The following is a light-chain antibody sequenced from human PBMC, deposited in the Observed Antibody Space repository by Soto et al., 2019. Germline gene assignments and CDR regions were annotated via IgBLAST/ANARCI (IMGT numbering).Light chain of an antibody. J-gene: IGKJ1*01. V-gene: IGKV1-39*01. Sequence: IQITQSPSSLSCSVGDRVNITCPASRSNNSHLKWYQQKPGKAPKLLIYAASSLQSGVPSRFSGSGSGTDFTLTISSLQPEDFATYYCQQSYSTPRTFGQGT. CDR3: QQSYSTPRT. CDR1: RSNNSH. CDR2: AAS.